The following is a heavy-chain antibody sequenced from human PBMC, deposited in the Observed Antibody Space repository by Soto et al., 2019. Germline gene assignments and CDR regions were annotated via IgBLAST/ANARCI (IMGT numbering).Heavy chain of an antibody. CDR1: GGSISSSSYY. J-gene: IGHJ4*02. Sequence: QLQLQESGPGLVKPSETLSLTCTVSGGSISSSSYYWGWIRQPPGKGLEWIGSISSSGSTYYKPSLKSRVAMSVDTSKNQCSIKLTSVTAADTAVYYCARRNWFSFAYWGQGTLVTVSS. CDR3: ARRNWFSFAY. D-gene: IGHD3-9*01. V-gene: IGHV4-39*01. CDR2: ISSSGST.